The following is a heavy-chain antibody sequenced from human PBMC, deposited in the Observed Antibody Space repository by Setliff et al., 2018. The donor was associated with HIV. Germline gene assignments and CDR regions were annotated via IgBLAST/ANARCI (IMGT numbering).Heavy chain of an antibody. V-gene: IGHV4-39*01. CDR1: GGSISSSSYY. D-gene: IGHD4-17*01. CDR3: ASFLVTTVTNQDY. Sequence: PSETLSLTCTVSGGSISSSSYYWGWIRQPPGKGLEWIGSIYYSGSTYYNPSLKSRVTISVDTSKNQFSLKLTSVTAADTAIYYCASFLVTTVTNQDYWGQGTPVTVSS. J-gene: IGHJ4*02. CDR2: IYYSGST.